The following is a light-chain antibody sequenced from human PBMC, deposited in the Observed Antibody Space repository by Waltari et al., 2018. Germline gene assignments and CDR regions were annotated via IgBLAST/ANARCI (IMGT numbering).Light chain of an antibody. J-gene: IGLJ2*01. Sequence: QSALTQPASVSGSPGQSITISCTGTSSDVGGYNCVSWYQHHPGKAPKLLVFDVSNRPSGASDRFSGSKSGNPASLTIAGLQAGDEADYYCSSKTSSSTVVFGGGTKLTVL. CDR3: SSKTSSSTVV. CDR1: SSDVGGYNC. V-gene: IGLV2-14*03. CDR2: DVS.